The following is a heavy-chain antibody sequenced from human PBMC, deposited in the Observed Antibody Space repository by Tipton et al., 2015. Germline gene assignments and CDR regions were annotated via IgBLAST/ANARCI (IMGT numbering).Heavy chain of an antibody. Sequence: QSGAEVKKPGSSVKVSCKASGDSLAKFIVSWVRQAPGQGLEWMGGIFPFTQTVDYAHKFEGRVTISADISRGTAFLGVTSLRSEDTAVYYCAAGDNVVMPGDLYYYGMDVWGQGTTVTVS. CDR3: AAGDNVVMPGDLYYYGMDV. J-gene: IGHJ6*02. D-gene: IGHD3-16*01. V-gene: IGHV1-69*06. CDR2: IFPFTQTV. CDR1: GDSLAKFI.